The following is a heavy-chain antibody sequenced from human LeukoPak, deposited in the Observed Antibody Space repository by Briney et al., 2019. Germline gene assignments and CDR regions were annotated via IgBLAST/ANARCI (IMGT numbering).Heavy chain of an antibody. CDR2: ISWDGGST. CDR1: GFTFDDYA. J-gene: IGHJ4*02. CDR3: AKDDSSGYYVAIDY. D-gene: IGHD3-22*01. Sequence: GGSLRLSCAASGFTFDDYAMHWVRQAPGKGLEWVSLISWDGGSTYYADSVKGRFTISRDNSKNSLYLQMNSLRAEDTALYYCAKDDSSGYYVAIDYWGQGTLVTVSS. V-gene: IGHV3-43D*03.